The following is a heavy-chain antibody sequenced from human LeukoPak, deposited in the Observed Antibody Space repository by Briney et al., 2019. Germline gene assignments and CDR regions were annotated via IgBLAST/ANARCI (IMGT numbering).Heavy chain of an antibody. CDR2: ISGSGGST. D-gene: IGHD1-26*01. Sequence: PGGSLRLSCAASGFTFSSYAMSWVRQAPGKGLEWVSAISGSGGSTYYADSVRGRFTISRDNSKNTLYLQMNSLRADDTAVYYCAKDPRVGATYYLDYWGQGTLVTVSS. J-gene: IGHJ4*02. CDR1: GFTFSSYA. CDR3: AKDPRVGATYYLDY. V-gene: IGHV3-23*01.